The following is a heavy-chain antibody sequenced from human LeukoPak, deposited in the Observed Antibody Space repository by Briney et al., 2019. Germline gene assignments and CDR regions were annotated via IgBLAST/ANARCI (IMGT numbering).Heavy chain of an antibody. CDR2: ISWDGGST. J-gene: IGHJ4*02. D-gene: IGHD3-16*01. CDR1: GFTFDDYT. V-gene: IGHV3-43*01. CDR3: AKDRRGDYGQDRGYYFDY. Sequence: GGSLRLSCAASGFTFDDYTMHWVRQAPGKGLEWVSLISWDGGSTYYADSVKGRFTISRDNGKNSLYLQMNSLRTEDTALYYCAKDRRGDYGQDRGYYFDYWGQGTLVTVSS.